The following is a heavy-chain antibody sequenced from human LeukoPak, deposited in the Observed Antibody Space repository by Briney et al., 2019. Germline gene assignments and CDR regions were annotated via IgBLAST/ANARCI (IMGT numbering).Heavy chain of an antibody. J-gene: IGHJ4*02. CDR3: VKITSVTGGDC. V-gene: IGHV3-64D*09. Sequence: GGSLRLSCSASGFTFSSYAMHWVRQAPGKGLEYVSGISNNGGSSFYADSVKGRFTISRDNSKNTLYLQMSSLRAEDTAVYYCVKITSVTGGDCWGQGTRLTVSS. D-gene: IGHD1-1*01. CDR1: GFTFSSYA. CDR2: ISNNGGSS.